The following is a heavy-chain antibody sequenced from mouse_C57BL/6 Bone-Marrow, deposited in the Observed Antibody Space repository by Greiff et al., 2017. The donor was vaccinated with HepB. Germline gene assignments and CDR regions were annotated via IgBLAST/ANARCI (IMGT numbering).Heavy chain of an antibody. V-gene: IGHV5-4*01. Sequence: EVQLVESGGGLVKPGGSLKLSCAASGFTFSSYAMSWVRQTPEKRLEWVATISDGGSYTYYPDNVKGRFTISRDNAKNNLYLQMSHLKSEDTAMYYCVRDRGRGFAYWGQGTLVTVSA. D-gene: IGHD3-3*01. CDR3: VRDRGRGFAY. CDR1: GFTFSSYA. CDR2: ISDGGSYT. J-gene: IGHJ3*01.